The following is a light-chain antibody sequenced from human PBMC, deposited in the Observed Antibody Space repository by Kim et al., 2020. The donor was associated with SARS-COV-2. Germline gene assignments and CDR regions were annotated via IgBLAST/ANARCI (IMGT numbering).Light chain of an antibody. CDR2: DVS. J-gene: IGLJ1*01. V-gene: IGLV2-14*03. CDR1: SSDVGGYNY. CDR3: SSYTSSSTLGV. Sequence: QSITIVCTGTSSDVGGYNYVSWYQQHPGKAPKLMIYDVSNRPSGVSNRFSGSKSGNTASLTISGLQAEDEADYYCSSYTSSSTLGVFGTGTKVTVL.